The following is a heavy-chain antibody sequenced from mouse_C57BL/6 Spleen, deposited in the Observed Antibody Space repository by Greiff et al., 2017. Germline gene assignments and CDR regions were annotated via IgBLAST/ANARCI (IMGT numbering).Heavy chain of an antibody. V-gene: IGHV1-7*01. CDR2: INPSSGYT. Sequence: VQVVESGAELAKPGASVKLSCKASGYTFTSYWMHWVKQRPGQGLEWIGYINPSSGYTKYNQKFKDKATLTADKSSSTAYMQLSSLTYEDSAVXYGASPDSSGYGDYAMDYWGQGTSVTVSS. D-gene: IGHD3-2*02. CDR3: ASPDSSGYGDYAMDY. J-gene: IGHJ4*01. CDR1: GYTFTSYW.